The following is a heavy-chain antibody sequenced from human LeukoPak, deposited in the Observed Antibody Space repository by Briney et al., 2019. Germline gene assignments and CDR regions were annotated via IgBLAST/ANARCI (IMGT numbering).Heavy chain of an antibody. J-gene: IGHJ4*02. CDR2: ISSSSSYT. V-gene: IGHV3-11*03. D-gene: IGHD6-19*01. CDR1: GFTFSDYY. CDR3: ARGQWLGLLDY. Sequence: GGSLRLSCAASGFTFSDYYMSWIRQAPGKGLEWVSYISSSSSYTNYADSVNGRFTIARDNAKNSLYLQMNSLRAEDTAVYYCARGQWLGLLDYWGQGTLVTVSS.